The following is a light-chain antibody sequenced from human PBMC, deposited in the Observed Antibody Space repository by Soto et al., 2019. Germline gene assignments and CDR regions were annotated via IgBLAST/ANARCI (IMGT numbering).Light chain of an antibody. CDR1: SSDIGRYDS. Sequence: QSALTQPASVSGSPGQSITISCTGTSSDIGRYDSVSWYQQHPGKAPKLFIFDVSDRPSGVSNRFSGSKSGNTASLTISGLQAAEEAAYYCSSYKGGNTTFVFGAGTKLTVL. CDR3: SSYKGGNTTFV. CDR2: DVS. J-gene: IGLJ1*01. V-gene: IGLV2-14*03.